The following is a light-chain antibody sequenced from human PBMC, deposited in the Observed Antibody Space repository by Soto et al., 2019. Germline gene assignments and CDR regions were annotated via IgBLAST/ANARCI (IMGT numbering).Light chain of an antibody. Sequence: EMVLTQSPGTLSLSPGERATLSCRASQSVSSSYLAWYQQKPGQAPRLLIYGASNRATGIPDRFSGSGYGTDFTLIISRLEPEDFAVYYCQQYGSSPQTFGQGTKVEIK. CDR3: QQYGSSPQT. CDR1: QSVSSSY. CDR2: GAS. V-gene: IGKV3-20*01. J-gene: IGKJ1*01.